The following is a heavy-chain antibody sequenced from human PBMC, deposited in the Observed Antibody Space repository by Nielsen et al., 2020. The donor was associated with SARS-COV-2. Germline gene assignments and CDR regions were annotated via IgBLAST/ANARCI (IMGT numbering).Heavy chain of an antibody. CDR3: AREKGYYESLFYYGLDV. J-gene: IGHJ6*02. CDR1: GGSISSDGSC. D-gene: IGHD3-22*01. CDR2: THYTWST. Sequence: SETLSPTCNVSGGSISSDGSCWSWIRQHPGKGLEWIGYTHYTWSTHYNPSLKSRVITSVDTSKNQFSLNLTSVTAADTAVYYCAREKGYYESLFYYGLDVWGPGTPVTVSS. V-gene: IGHV4-31*03.